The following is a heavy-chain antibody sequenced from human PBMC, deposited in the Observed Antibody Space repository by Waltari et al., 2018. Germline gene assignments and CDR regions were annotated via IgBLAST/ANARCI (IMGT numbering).Heavy chain of an antibody. CDR2: INAGNGNT. V-gene: IGHV1-3*01. D-gene: IGHD4-17*01. Sequence: QVQLVQSGAEVKKPGASVKVSCKASGYTFTSYAMHWVRQAPGQRLEWMGWINAGNGNTKYSQKFQGRVTITRDTSASTAYMELSSLRSEDTAVYYCARDLAYGDYTRGWRYWGQGTLVTVSS. J-gene: IGHJ4*02. CDR1: GYTFTSYA. CDR3: ARDLAYGDYTRGWRY.